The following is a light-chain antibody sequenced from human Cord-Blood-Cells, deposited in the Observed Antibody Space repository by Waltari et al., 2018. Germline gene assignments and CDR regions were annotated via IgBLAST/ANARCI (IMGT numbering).Light chain of an antibody. CDR1: SSDVGGYNY. J-gene: IGLJ1*01. Sequence: QSALTQPPSASGSPGQSVTISCTGTSSDVGGYNYVSWYQQHPGKAPKLMIYEVSKRPSGFPDRVSGSESGNTASLTVSGLQAEDEADYYCSSYAGSNNYVFGTGTKVTVL. CDR3: SSYAGSNNYV. V-gene: IGLV2-8*01. CDR2: EVS.